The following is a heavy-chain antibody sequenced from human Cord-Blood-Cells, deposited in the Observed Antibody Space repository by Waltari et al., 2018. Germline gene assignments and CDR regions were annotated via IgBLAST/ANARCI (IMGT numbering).Heavy chain of an antibody. CDR1: GFTFSSYW. CDR3: ARAHLTGNDAFDI. J-gene: IGHJ3*02. CDR2: KKQDGSEK. V-gene: IGHV3-7*04. D-gene: IGHD3-9*01. Sequence: EVQLVESGGGLVQPGGSLRLSCAASGFTFSSYWMRWVRQAPGKGLEWVANKKQDGSEKYYVDSVKGRFTISRDNAKNSLYLQMNSLRAEDTAVYYCARAHLTGNDAFDIWGQGTMVTVSS.